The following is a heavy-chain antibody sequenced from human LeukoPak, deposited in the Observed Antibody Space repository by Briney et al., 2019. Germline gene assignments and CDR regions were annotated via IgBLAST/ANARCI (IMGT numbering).Heavy chain of an antibody. D-gene: IGHD1-1*01. J-gene: IGHJ4*02. V-gene: IGHV3-30*04. CDR1: GFTFSKFA. CDR2: VSYDGSYK. CDR3: ARAPGYGAAYYFDY. Sequence: GGSLRLSCAAAGFTFSKFAMHWVRQAPGKVLEWMAVVSYDGSYKYYADSVKGRFTISRDNSKNTLYLQMNSLRAEDTAVYYCARAPGYGAAYYFDYWGQGTLVTVSS.